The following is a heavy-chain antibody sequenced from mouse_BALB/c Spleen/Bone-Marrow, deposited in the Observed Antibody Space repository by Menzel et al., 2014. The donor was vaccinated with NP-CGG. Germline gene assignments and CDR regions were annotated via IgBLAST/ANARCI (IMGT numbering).Heavy chain of an antibody. V-gene: IGHV5-12-1*01. CDR2: ISSGGGST. CDR3: AREVLRDYFDY. J-gene: IGHJ2*01. CDR1: GFAFSSYG. D-gene: IGHD1-1*01. Sequence: EVQLQESGGGLVKPGGSLKLSCAASGFAFSSYGMSWVRQTPEKRLEWVAYISSGGGSTYYPDTVKGRFTISRDSAKNTLYLQMSSLKSEDTAMYYCAREVLRDYFDYWGQGTTLTVSS.